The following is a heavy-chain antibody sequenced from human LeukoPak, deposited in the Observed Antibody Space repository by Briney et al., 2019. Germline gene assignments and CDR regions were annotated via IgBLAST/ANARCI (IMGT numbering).Heavy chain of an antibody. CDR3: ASSPPMGYCSGGSCYGEDWFDP. V-gene: IGHV1-69*06. CDR1: GGTFSSYA. CDR2: IIPIFGTA. J-gene: IGHJ5*02. D-gene: IGHD2-15*01. Sequence: ASVKVSCKASGGTFSSYAISWVRQAPGQGLEWMGGIIPIFGTANYAQKFQGRATITADKSTSTAYMELSSLRSEDTAVYYCASSPPMGYCSGGSCYGEDWFDPWGQGTLVTVSS.